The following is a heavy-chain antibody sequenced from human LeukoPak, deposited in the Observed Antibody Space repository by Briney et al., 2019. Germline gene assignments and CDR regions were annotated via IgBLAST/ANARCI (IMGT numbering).Heavy chain of an antibody. CDR2: INHSGST. Sequence: ETSETLSLTCAVYGGSFSGYYWSWIRQPPGKGLEWIGEINHSGSTNYNPSLKSRVTISVDTSKNQFSLKLSSVTAADTAVYYCARELRGYSYRSVDYWGQGTLVTVSS. V-gene: IGHV4-34*01. CDR1: GGSFSGYY. CDR3: ARELRGYSYRSVDY. J-gene: IGHJ4*02. D-gene: IGHD5-18*01.